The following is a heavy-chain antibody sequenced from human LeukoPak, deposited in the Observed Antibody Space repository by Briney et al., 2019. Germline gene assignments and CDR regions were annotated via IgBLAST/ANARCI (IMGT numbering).Heavy chain of an antibody. V-gene: IGHV4-59*08. D-gene: IGHD1-14*01. J-gene: IGHJ4*02. CDR1: GGSVSSYY. CDR2: IHNSGRT. Sequence: SETLSLTCSVSGGSVSSYYWSWIRQSPGEGLEWIGYIHNSGRTNYNPSLKSRVTGFVDTSKNQDSLRLSSVTAADTAVYYCARHGTISSESYFDYWGQGALVTVSS. CDR3: ARHGTISSESYFDY.